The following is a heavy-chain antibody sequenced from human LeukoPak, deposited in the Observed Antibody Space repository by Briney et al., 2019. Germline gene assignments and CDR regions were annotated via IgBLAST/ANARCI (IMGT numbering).Heavy chain of an antibody. V-gene: IGHV3-15*01. J-gene: IGHJ4*02. Sequence: GGSLRLSCAASVFTFSNAWMSWVRQAPGKGLEWVVRIKSKTDGGTTDYAAPVKGRFTISRDDSKNTLYLQMNSLKTEDTAVYYCTTAYGDYYDSSGYYYSFDYWGQGTLVTVSS. CDR3: TTAYGDYYDSSGYYYSFDY. CDR1: VFTFSNAW. CDR2: IKSKTDGGTT. D-gene: IGHD3-22*01.